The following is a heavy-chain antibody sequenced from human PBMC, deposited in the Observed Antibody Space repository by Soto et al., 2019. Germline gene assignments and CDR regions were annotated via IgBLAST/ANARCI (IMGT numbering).Heavy chain of an antibody. D-gene: IGHD3-3*01. CDR1: GYSISSGYY. V-gene: IGHV4-38-2*02. Sequence: ASETLSLTCAVSGYSISSGYYWGWIRQPPGKGLEWIGSIYHSGSTYYNPSLKSRVTISVDTSKNQFSLKLSSVTAADTAVYYCARDGGIFGVDYGMDVWGQGTTVTVSS. CDR2: IYHSGST. J-gene: IGHJ6*02. CDR3: ARDGGIFGVDYGMDV.